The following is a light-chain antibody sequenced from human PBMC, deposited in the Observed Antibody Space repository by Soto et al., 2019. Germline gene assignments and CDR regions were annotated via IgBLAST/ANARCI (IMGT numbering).Light chain of an antibody. Sequence: QSALTQPPSVSGSPGQSVTISCTGTSSDVGSYNRVSWYQQPPGTAPKLMIYEVSNRPSGVPDRFFGSKSGNTASLTISGLQAEDEADYYCSSFTSRTTGVFGGGTKLTVL. J-gene: IGLJ3*02. V-gene: IGLV2-18*02. CDR3: SSFTSRTTGV. CDR2: EVS. CDR1: SSDVGSYNR.